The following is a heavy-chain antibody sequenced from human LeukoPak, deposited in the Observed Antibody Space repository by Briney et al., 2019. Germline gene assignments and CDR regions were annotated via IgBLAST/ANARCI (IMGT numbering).Heavy chain of an antibody. CDR3: ARDEAYCGGDCYSDY. Sequence: GGSLRLSCAASGFTFSSYSMNWVRQAPGKGPEWLSYISTGGSTIYYADSVKGRFTISRDNAKSSLYLQMNSLRAEDTAVYYCARDEAYCGGDCYSDYWGQGTLVTVSS. CDR2: ISTGGSTI. V-gene: IGHV3-48*01. CDR1: GFTFSSYS. D-gene: IGHD2-21*02. J-gene: IGHJ4*02.